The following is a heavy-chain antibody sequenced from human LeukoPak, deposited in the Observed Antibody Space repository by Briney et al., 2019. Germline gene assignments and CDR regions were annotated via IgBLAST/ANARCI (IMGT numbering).Heavy chain of an antibody. J-gene: IGHJ4*02. V-gene: IGHV4-34*01. CDR2: INHSGST. D-gene: IGHD3-22*01. CDR3: ARGLGDSSGYYSSYFDY. Sequence: SETLSLTCAVYGGSFSGYYWSWIRQPPGKGLEWIGEINHSGSTNYNPSLKSRVTISVDTSKNQFSLKLSSVTAADTAVYYCARGLGDSSGYYSSYFDYWGQGTLVTVSS. CDR1: GGSFSGYY.